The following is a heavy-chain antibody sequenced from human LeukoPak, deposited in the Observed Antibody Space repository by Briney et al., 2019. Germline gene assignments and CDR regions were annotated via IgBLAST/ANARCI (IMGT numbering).Heavy chain of an antibody. CDR1: GGSFSGYY. Sequence: PSETLSLTCAVYGGSFSGYYWSWIRQPPGKGLEWIGEINHSGSTNYNPSLKSRVTISVDTSKNQFSLKLSSVTAADTAVYYCARPQTLRGLDAFDIWGQGTMVTVSS. D-gene: IGHD5/OR15-5a*01. V-gene: IGHV4-34*01. CDR2: INHSGST. CDR3: ARPQTLRGLDAFDI. J-gene: IGHJ3*02.